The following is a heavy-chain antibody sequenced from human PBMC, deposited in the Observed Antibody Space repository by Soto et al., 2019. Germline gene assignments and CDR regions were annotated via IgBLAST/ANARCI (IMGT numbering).Heavy chain of an antibody. CDR3: ASPAPRRGGGARFDP. Sequence: QLQESGPGVVKPSETLSLTCTVSGGSISSGFYYWGWIRQPPGKGLEWIGSRLSSGRTSYNPSLQSRVTRSLETSESQFSVSLRSVPAADTAVYYCASPAPRRGGGARFDPWVQGTLVTVSS. CDR2: RLSSGRT. J-gene: IGHJ5*02. V-gene: IGHV4-39*01. D-gene: IGHD2-21*01. CDR1: GGSISSGFYY.